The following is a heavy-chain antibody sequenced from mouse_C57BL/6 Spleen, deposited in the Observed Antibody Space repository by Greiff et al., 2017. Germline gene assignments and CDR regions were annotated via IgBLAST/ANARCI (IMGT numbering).Heavy chain of an antibody. Sequence: QVQLQQSGPELVKPGASVKISCKASGYAFSSSWLNWVKQRPGKGLEWIGRIYPGDGGTHYNGKFKGKATLTADTASSTAYIQLSSLTSEDSAVYFCARDYGSSYYFDYWGQGTTLTVSS. CDR2: IYPGDGGT. V-gene: IGHV1-82*01. CDR1: GYAFSSSW. D-gene: IGHD1-1*01. CDR3: ARDYGSSYYFDY. J-gene: IGHJ2*01.